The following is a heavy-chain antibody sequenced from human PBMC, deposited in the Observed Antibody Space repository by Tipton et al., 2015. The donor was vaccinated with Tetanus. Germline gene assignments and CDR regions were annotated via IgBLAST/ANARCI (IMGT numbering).Heavy chain of an antibody. CDR2: IIPIFGTA. CDR1: GGTFSSYA. V-gene: IGHV1-69*01. D-gene: IGHD1-26*01. CDR3: ARTGELSYYYYMDV. J-gene: IGHJ6*03. Sequence: QLVQSGAEVKKPGSSVKVSCKASGGTFSSYAISWVRQAPGQGLEWMGGIIPIFGTANYAQKFQGRVTITADESTSTAYMKLSSLRSEDTAVYYCARTGELSYYYYMDVWGKGTTVTVSS.